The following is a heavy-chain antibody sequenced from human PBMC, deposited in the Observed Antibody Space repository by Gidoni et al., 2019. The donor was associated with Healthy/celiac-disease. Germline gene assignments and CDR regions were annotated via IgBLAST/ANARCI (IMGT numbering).Heavy chain of an antibody. D-gene: IGHD3-9*01. Sequence: QVQLQESGPGLVKPSQTLSLTCTVSGGSIRSGGYYWSWIRQHPGKGLEWIGYIYYSGSTYYNPSLKSRVTISVDTSKNQFSLKLSSVTAADTAVYYCAREGRDILTGYSSPLWGQGTLVTVSS. CDR2: IYYSGST. J-gene: IGHJ4*02. V-gene: IGHV4-31*03. CDR3: AREGRDILTGYSSPL. CDR1: GGSIRSGGYY.